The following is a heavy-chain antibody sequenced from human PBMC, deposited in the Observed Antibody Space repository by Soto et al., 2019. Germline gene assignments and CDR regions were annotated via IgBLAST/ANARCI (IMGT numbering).Heavy chain of an antibody. CDR1: GFTFSSYG. CDR3: AKDTLWYYDILTGYYGMDV. D-gene: IGHD3-9*01. J-gene: IGHJ6*02. V-gene: IGHV3-30*18. Sequence: QPGGSLRLSCAASGFTFSSYGMHWVRQAPGKGLEWVAVISYDGSNKYYADSVKGRFTISRDNSKNTLYLQMNSLRAEDTAVYYCAKDTLWYYDILTGYYGMDVWGQGTTVTVSS. CDR2: ISYDGSNK.